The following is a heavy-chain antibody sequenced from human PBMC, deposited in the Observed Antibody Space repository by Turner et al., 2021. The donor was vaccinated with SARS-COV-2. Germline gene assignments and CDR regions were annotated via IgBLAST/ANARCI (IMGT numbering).Heavy chain of an antibody. Sequence: QVQLVQSGAEVRRPGSSVRFSCKASGFPFNDYTINWVRQAPGQGLEWMGMIIPVLGIPNFSQKFQGRVTITADKSTSTAYMELSSLSSDDTAVYYCAFVFTSGWTPIEYWGQGTQVTVSA. CDR1: GFPFNDYT. CDR3: AFVFTSGWTPIEY. D-gene: IGHD6-19*01. CDR2: IIPVLGIP. J-gene: IGHJ4*02. V-gene: IGHV1-69*02.